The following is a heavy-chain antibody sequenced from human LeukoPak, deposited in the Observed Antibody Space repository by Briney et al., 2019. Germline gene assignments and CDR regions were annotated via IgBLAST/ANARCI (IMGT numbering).Heavy chain of an antibody. V-gene: IGHV1-24*01. CDR1: GHTLNELS. D-gene: IGHD3-10*01. Sequence: ASVKVSCKVSGHTLNELSMHWVRQAPGKGLEWMGGFDAQDGETIYAPKFQGRVTMTEDTSTDTAYMELNSLRSEDTAVYYCATEKMVRGFNWFDPWRQGTPVTVSS. J-gene: IGHJ5*02. CDR3: ATEKMVRGFNWFDP. CDR2: FDAQDGET.